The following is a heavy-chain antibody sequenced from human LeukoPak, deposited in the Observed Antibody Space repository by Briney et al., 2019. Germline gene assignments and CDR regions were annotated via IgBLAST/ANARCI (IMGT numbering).Heavy chain of an antibody. CDR3: ARDAQYCSSTSCNRRGYGMDV. D-gene: IGHD2-2*01. CDR1: GYTFTSYG. CDR2: ISAYNGNT. Sequence: GASVKVSCKASGYTFTSYGISWVRQATGQGLEWMGWISAYNGNTNYAQKLQGRVTMTTDTSTSTAYTELRSLRSDDTAVYYCARDAQYCSSTSCNRRGYGMDVWGKGTTVTVSS. J-gene: IGHJ6*04. V-gene: IGHV1-18*04.